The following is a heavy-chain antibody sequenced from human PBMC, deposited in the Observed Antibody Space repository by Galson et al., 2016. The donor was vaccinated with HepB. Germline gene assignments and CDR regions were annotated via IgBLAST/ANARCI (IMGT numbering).Heavy chain of an antibody. Sequence: SLRLSCAASGFSFSGYGIHWVRQAPGKGLEWVAVISYDGYNTYYADSVKGRFSISRDNYKNSVSLQINSLRTEDTAVYYCAKADTGYIWDPIDMWGQGTRVTVAP. CDR2: ISYDGYNT. J-gene: IGHJ3*02. CDR1: GFSFSGYG. V-gene: IGHV3-30*18. CDR3: AKADTGYIWDPIDM. D-gene: IGHD5-12*01.